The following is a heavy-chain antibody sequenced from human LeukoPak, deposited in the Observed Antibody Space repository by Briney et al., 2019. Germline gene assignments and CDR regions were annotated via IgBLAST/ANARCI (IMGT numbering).Heavy chain of an antibody. CDR3: VASTGTTSWSPSQYYFDY. CDR2: ISAYNGNT. D-gene: IGHD1-1*01. V-gene: IGHV1-18*01. Sequence: GASVKVSCKASGYTFTSYGISWVRQAPGQGLEWMGWISAYNGNTNYAQKLQGRVTMTTDTSTSTAYMELRSLRSDDTAVYYCVASTGTTSWSPSQYYFDYWGQGTLVTVSS. CDR1: GYTFTSYG. J-gene: IGHJ4*02.